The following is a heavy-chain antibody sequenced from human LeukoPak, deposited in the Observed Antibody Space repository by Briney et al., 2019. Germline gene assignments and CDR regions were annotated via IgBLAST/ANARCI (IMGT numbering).Heavy chain of an antibody. CDR2: IYTSGST. D-gene: IGHD2-2*01. CDR1: GGSISYFY. V-gene: IGHV4-4*07. CDR3: ARHPYCSSTSCPPVFDY. J-gene: IGHJ4*02. Sequence: SETLSLTCTVSGGSISYFYWSWIRQPAGKGLEWIGRIYTSGSTNYNPSLKSRVTMSVDTSKKQFSLKLSSVTAADTAVYYCARHPYCSSTSCPPVFDYWGQGTLVTVSS.